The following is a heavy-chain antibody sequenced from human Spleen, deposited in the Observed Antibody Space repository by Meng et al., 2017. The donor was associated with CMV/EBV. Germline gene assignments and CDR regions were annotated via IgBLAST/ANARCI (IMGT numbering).Heavy chain of an antibody. CDR3: AKDPGEV. V-gene: IGHV3-30*02. CDR1: GFSFSSYG. J-gene: IGHJ4*02. CDR2: IRYDGNKK. Sequence: GESLKISCAASGFSFSSYGMHWVRQAPGKGLEWVAFIRYDGNKKDYADSVKGRFTISRDNSKNTLYLQMNSLRAEDTAIFYCAKDPGEVWGQGTLVTVSS. D-gene: IGHD1-26*01.